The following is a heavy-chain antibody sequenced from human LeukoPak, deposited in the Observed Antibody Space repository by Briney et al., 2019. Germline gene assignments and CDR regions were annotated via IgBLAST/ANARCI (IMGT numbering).Heavy chain of an antibody. D-gene: IGHD4-17*01. V-gene: IGHV3-53*05. CDR3: ASLYGDWFDP. CDR2: IYSGGST. CDR1: GFTVSSNY. J-gene: IGHJ5*02. Sequence: GGSLRLSCAASGFTVSSNYMSWVRQAPGKGLEWVSVIYSGGSTYYADSVKGRFTISRDNSKNTLYLQMNSLRSDDTAVYYCASLYGDWFDPWGQGTLVTVSS.